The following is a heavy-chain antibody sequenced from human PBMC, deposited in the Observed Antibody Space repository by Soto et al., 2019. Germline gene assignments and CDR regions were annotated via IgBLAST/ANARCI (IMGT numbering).Heavy chain of an antibody. CDR2: ISRGSDNK. CDR1: GFTFSGYT. CDR3: AKGPGCVDDAGAYDR. V-gene: IGHV3-21*01. Sequence: EVQLVESGGSLVKPGGSLRLTCAASGFTFSGYTMNWVRQAPGKGLEWVASISRGSDNKFYADSVKGRFTISRDNARNTLYLQRSSLRAEDTAVYYRAKGPGCVDDAGAYDRWGQRTRVNVPS. D-gene: IGHD2-21*02. J-gene: IGHJ5*02.